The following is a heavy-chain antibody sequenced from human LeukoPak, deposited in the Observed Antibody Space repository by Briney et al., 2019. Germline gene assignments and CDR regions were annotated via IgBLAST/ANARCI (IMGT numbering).Heavy chain of an antibody. CDR3: ARVLGGKNYDFWSGSPYYYYMDV. CDR2: IYTSGST. Sequence: SETLSLTCTVSGGSISSGSYYWSWIRQPAGKGLEWIGRIYTSGSTNYNPSLKSRVTISVDTSKNQFSLKLSSVTAADTAVYYCARVLGGKNYDFWSGSPYYYYMDVWGKGTTVTVSS. CDR1: GGSISSGSYY. V-gene: IGHV4-61*02. D-gene: IGHD3-3*01. J-gene: IGHJ6*03.